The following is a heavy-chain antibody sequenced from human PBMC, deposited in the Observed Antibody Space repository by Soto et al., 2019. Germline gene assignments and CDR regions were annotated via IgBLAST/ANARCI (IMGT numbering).Heavy chain of an antibody. D-gene: IGHD3-22*01. V-gene: IGHV3-23*01. CDR1: GFTFSSYA. J-gene: IGHJ3*02. CDR3: AKDLNYYDSSGYYRDDAFDI. CDR2: ISGSGGST. Sequence: GGSLRLSCAASGFTFSSYAMSWVRQAPGKGLEWVSAISGSGGSTYYADSVKGRFTISRDNSKNTLYLQMNSLRAEDTAVYYCAKDLNYYDSSGYYRDDAFDIWGQGTMVTVSS.